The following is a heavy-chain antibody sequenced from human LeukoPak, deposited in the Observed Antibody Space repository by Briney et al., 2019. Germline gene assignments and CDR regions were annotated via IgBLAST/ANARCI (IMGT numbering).Heavy chain of an antibody. V-gene: IGHV3-7*01. J-gene: IGHJ4*01. CDR1: GFTFSSHS. D-gene: IGHD5-24*01. CDR2: IGLDGAQK. Sequence: GGSLSLSCAASGFTFSSHSMGWVRQAPGKGLECVATIGLDGAQKDFVDSVKGRFTLSRDNAKNSLFLEMNRLRVEDTAVYYCARWRGLQSELACWGQGTLVTVSS. CDR3: ARWRGLQSELAC.